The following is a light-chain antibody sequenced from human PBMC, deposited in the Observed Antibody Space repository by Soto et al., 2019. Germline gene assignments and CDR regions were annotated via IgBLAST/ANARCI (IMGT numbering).Light chain of an antibody. V-gene: IGKV1-27*01. J-gene: IGKJ1*01. CDR2: DAS. CDR1: HDIGSS. CDR3: QQTSAIPRT. Sequence: DLQMTQSPPSLSASVGDRVTLASRASHDIGSSLAWYQQRPGKSPRLLIYDASSLQSGVPARFSGSGSGTHFILAITSLRPEDAATYYCQQTSAIPRTFGQGTKVDIK.